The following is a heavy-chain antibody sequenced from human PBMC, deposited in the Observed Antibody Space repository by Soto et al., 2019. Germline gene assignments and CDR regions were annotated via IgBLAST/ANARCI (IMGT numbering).Heavy chain of an antibody. D-gene: IGHD3-10*01. CDR3: ASFFSRPLWFGETQSFDY. CDR2: IIPIFGTA. V-gene: IGHV1-69*13. J-gene: IGHJ4*02. CDR1: GGTFSSYA. Sequence: ASVKVSCKASGGTFSSYAISWVRQAPGQGLEWMGGIIPIFGTANYAQKFQGRVTITADESTSTAYMELSSLRSEDTAVYYCASFFSRPLWFGETQSFDYWGQGTLVTVSS.